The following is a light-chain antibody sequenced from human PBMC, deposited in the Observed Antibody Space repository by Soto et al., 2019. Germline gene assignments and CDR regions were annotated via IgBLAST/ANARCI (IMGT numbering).Light chain of an antibody. V-gene: IGLV2-14*03. J-gene: IGLJ3*02. Sequence: QSALTQPASVSGSPGQSITISCTGTNSDVGGYNYVSWYQQRPGTAPKLIIYEVSNRPSGVSNRISGPKSGNTASLSISGLQAEDEADYYCSSSTSTTTLLVFGGGTKLTVL. CDR1: NSDVGGYNY. CDR2: EVS. CDR3: SSSTSTTTLLV.